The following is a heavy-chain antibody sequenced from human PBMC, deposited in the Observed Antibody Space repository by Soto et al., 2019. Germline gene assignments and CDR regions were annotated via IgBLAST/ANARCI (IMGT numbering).Heavy chain of an antibody. CDR3: ARSPSVLRFLEWLSNYYYYYGVDV. CDR2: IKQDGSEK. Sequence: GGSLRLSCAASGFTFSSYWMSWVRQAPGKGLEWVANIKQDGSEKYYVDSVKGRFTISRDNAKNSLYLQMNSLRAEDTAVYYCARSPSVLRFLEWLSNYYYYYGVDVWGQGTTVTVSS. V-gene: IGHV3-7*03. CDR1: GFTFSSYW. D-gene: IGHD3-3*01. J-gene: IGHJ6*02.